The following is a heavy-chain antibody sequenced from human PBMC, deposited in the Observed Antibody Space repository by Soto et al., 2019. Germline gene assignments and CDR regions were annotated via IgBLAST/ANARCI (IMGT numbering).Heavy chain of an antibody. V-gene: IGHV1-69*01. CDR2: IIPIFGTA. CDR3: ASWEEDSSPSKGMGFDY. CDR1: GGTFSSYA. J-gene: IGHJ4*02. D-gene: IGHD6-6*01. Sequence: QVQLVQSGAEVKKPGSSVKVSCKASGGTFSSYAISWVRQAPGQGLEWMGGIIPIFGTANYAQKFQGRVTITADESTSTAYMELSSLRSEDTAVYYCASWEEDSSPSKGMGFDYWGQGTLVTVSS.